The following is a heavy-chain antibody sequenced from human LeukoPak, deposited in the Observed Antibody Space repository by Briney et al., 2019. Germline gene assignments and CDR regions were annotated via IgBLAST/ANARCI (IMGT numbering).Heavy chain of an antibody. CDR1: GGSFSGYY. CDR2: INHSGST. Sequence: SETLSLTCAVYGGSFSGYYWSWIRQPPGKGLEWIGEINHSGSTNYNPSLKSRVTISVDTSKNQFSLKLSSVTAADTAVYYCARGIRAAAFDYWGQGTLVTVSS. CDR3: ARGIRAAAFDY. D-gene: IGHD2-15*01. J-gene: IGHJ4*02. V-gene: IGHV4-34*01.